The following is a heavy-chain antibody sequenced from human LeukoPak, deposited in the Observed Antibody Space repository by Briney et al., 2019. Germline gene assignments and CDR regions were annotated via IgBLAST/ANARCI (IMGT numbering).Heavy chain of an antibody. D-gene: IGHD3-9*01. CDR1: GFTFSSYG. V-gene: IGHV3-48*03. CDR3: ARWGATGYGDY. J-gene: IGHJ4*02. Sequence: GGSLRLSCAASGFTFSSYGMNWVRQASGKGLEWVSYISGSSSTIYYADSVKGRLTISRDNAKNSLYLQMNSLRAEDTAVYYCARWGATGYGDYWGQGTLVTVSS. CDR2: ISGSSSTI.